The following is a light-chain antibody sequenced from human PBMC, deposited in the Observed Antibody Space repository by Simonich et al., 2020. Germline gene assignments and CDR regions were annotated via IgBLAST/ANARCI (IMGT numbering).Light chain of an antibody. Sequence: QSALTQPASVSGSPGQSITISCTGTSSDVGGYNYVSWYQQPPGKAPKLMISDVSNRPSGVSNRFSGAKSGNTASLTISGLQAEDEADYYCSSYTSSSTLVVFGGGTKLTVL. CDR2: DVS. V-gene: IGLV2-14*03. CDR1: SSDVGGYNY. CDR3: SSYTSSSTLVV. J-gene: IGLJ2*01.